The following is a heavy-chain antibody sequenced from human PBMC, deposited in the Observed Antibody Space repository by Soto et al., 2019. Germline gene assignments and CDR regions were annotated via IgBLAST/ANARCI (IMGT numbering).Heavy chain of an antibody. CDR1: GGSISSGGYY. V-gene: IGHV4-31*03. D-gene: IGHD3-16*01. CDR3: ARLNYGGLPDP. CDR2: IYYSGST. J-gene: IGHJ5*02. Sequence: SETLSLTCTVSGGSISSGGYYWSWIRQHPGKGLEWIGYIYYSGSTYYNPSLKSRVTISVDTSKNQFSLKLSSVTAADTAVYYCARLNYGGLPDPWGQGTLVTVSS.